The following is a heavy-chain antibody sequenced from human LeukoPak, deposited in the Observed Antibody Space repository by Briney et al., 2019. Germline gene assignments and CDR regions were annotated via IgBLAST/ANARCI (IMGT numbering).Heavy chain of an antibody. CDR3: AKDPRAYGSGSYPDY. J-gene: IGHJ4*02. D-gene: IGHD3-10*01. V-gene: IGHV3-53*05. CDR2: IFSGGST. CDR1: GFTVSSHY. Sequence: GGSLRLSCAASGFTVSSHYMSWVRQAPGKGLEWLSIIFSGGSTYFADSVKGRFTISRDNAKNSLYLQMNSLRAEDTALYYCAKDPRAYGSGSYPDYWGQGTLVTVSS.